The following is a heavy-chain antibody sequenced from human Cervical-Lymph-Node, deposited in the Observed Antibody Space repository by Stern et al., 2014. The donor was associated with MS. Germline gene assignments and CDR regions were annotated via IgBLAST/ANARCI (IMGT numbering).Heavy chain of an antibody. V-gene: IGHV5-51*01. J-gene: IGHJ4*02. CDR1: GYTFTSYW. CDR3: ARQRYFDY. CDR2: IFPGGSYI. Sequence: EVQLVESGPEVKRPGESLKISCQASGYTFTSYWLGWVRQMPGKGREWIAIIFPGGSYIRYSPSFQGQVTISADKSSSPAYLQWNNLKAPDTAIYYCARQRYFDYWGQGTLVTVSS.